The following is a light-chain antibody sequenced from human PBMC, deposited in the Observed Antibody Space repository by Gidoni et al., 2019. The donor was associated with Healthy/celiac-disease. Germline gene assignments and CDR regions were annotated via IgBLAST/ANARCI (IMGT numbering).Light chain of an antibody. CDR3: QQYNSFWT. Sequence: DIQMIQSPSTLSASVGDRVTITCRASQSISSWLAWYQQKPGKAPKLLIYKASSLESGVPSRFSGSGYGTEFTLTISSLQPDDFATYYCQQYNSFWTFXQXTKVEIK. CDR2: KAS. J-gene: IGKJ1*01. V-gene: IGKV1-5*03. CDR1: QSISSW.